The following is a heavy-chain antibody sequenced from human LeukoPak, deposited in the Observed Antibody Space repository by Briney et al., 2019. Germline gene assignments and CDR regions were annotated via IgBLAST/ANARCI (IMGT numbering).Heavy chain of an antibody. CDR1: GGSFSRYY. D-gene: IGHD1-26*01. Sequence: PSETLSLTCAVYGGSFSRYYWNWIRQPPGKGLEWIGEIYHSGSTNYNPSLKSRVTISVDTSKNQFSLKLSSVTAADTAVYYCARVPRPRSGSYPSYYFDYWGQGTLVTVSS. CDR3: ARVPRPRSGSYPSYYFDY. J-gene: IGHJ4*02. CDR2: IYHSGST. V-gene: IGHV4-34*01.